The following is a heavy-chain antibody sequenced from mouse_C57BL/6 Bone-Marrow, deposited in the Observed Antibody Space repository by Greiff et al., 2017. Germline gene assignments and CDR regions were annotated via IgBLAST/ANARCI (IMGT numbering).Heavy chain of an antibody. J-gene: IGHJ4*01. CDR3: TRGLLYYAMDY. V-gene: IGHV6-6*01. CDR2: IRNKANNHAT. CDR1: GFTFSDAW. D-gene: IGHD1-1*01. Sequence: EVKLVASGGGLVQPGGSMKLSCAASGFTFSDAWMDWVRQSPEKGLEWVAEIRNKANNHATYYAESVQGRFTISRDDSKSSVYLQMNSLRAEDTGIYYCTRGLLYYAMDYWGQGTSVTVSS.